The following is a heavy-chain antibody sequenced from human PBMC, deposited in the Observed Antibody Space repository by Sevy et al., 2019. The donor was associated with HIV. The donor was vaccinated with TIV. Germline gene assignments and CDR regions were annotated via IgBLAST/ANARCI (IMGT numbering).Heavy chain of an antibody. CDR1: GFTFSNAW. J-gene: IGHJ4*02. Sequence: GGSLRLSCAASGFTFSNAWMNWVRQAPGKGLEWVGRIKSKTDDGTIDYAPPVKGRFTISRDDSKNILYLQMNSLKAEDTAVYYCTTASGFLEWLSFWGQGTLVTVS. D-gene: IGHD3-3*01. CDR2: IKSKTDDGTI. CDR3: TTASGFLEWLSF. V-gene: IGHV3-15*07.